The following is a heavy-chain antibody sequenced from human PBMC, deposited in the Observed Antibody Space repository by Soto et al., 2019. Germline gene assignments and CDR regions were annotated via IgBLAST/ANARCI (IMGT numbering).Heavy chain of an antibody. D-gene: IGHD6-19*01. CDR2: IYYSGST. V-gene: IGHV4-59*01. Sequence: SETLSLTCTVSGGSISSYYWSWIRQPPGKGLEWIGYIYYSGSTNYNPSLKSRVTISVDTSKNQFSLKLSSVTAADTAVYYCAKTPVADNWFEPWGKGTLVTVST. CDR1: GGSISSYY. CDR3: AKTPVADNWFEP. J-gene: IGHJ5*02.